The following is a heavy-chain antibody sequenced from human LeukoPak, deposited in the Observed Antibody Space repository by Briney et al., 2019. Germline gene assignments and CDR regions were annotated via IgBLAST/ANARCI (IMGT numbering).Heavy chain of an antibody. D-gene: IGHD5-12*01. CDR2: ISYDGSNK. CDR1: GFTFSSYG. Sequence: GGSLRLSCAASGFTFSSYGMHWVRQAPGKGLEWVAVISYDGSNKYYADSVKGRFTISRDNSKNTLYLQMNSLRAEDTAVYYCAKLVATIGVDYWGQGTLVTVSS. J-gene: IGHJ4*02. CDR3: AKLVATIGVDY. V-gene: IGHV3-30*18.